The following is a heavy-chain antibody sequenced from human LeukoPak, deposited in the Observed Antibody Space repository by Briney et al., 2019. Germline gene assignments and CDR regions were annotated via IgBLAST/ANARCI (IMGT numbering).Heavy chain of an antibody. CDR3: ARTVDIVAPADY. CDR1: GYTFTGYY. V-gene: IGHV1-2*02. J-gene: IGHJ4*02. D-gene: IGHD5-12*01. Sequence: GASVKVFCKASGYTFTGYYIHWVRQAPGQGLEWMGWINPNSGGTMYAQIFQDRVTMTRDTSISTAYMESSRLRSDDTAVYYCARTVDIVAPADYWGQGTLVTVSS. CDR2: INPNSGGT.